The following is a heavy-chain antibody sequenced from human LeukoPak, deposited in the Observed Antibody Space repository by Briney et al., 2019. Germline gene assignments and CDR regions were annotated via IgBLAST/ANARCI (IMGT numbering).Heavy chain of an antibody. CDR3: AREGIASCGGSCYSTLGY. CDR2: ISSSNIRT. Sequence: PGGSLRLSCAASGFTFSSYAMNWVRQAPGKGLEWISYISSSNIRTYYADSVRGRFTTSRDNARNSLYLQMNSLTDDDTAVYYCAREGIASCGGSCYSTLGYWGQGTLVTVSS. V-gene: IGHV3-48*02. D-gene: IGHD2-21*01. J-gene: IGHJ4*02. CDR1: GFTFSSYA.